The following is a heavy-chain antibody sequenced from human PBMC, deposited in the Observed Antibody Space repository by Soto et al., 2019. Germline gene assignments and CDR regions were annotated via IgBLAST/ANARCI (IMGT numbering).Heavy chain of an antibody. D-gene: IGHD3-22*01. J-gene: IGHJ6*02. V-gene: IGHV3-7*01. CDR1: GFTFSSYW. CDR3: ARDRGRPDLRDTHYYDSSDLDYGMDV. CDR2: KNQDGSEK. Sequence: EVRLVESGGGLVQPGGSLTLSCADSGFTFSSYWMTWVRQAPGKGLEWVANKNQDGSEKYYMDSMKGRFTISRDNAKNSLLLQLNSLRAEDTAVYYCARDRGRPDLRDTHYYDSSDLDYGMDVWGQGTTVTVSS.